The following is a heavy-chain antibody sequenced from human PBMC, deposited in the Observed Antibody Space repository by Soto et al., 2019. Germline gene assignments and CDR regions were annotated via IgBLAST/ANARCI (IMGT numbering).Heavy chain of an antibody. CDR1: GFTFSSYS. CDR2: ISSSSGYV. CDR3: AKSRVFIGAIVTLLHS. Sequence: PGGSLRLSCAASGFTFSSYSMNWVRQAPGKGLEWVSSISSSSGYVYYADSAKGRFTISRGNSENTLYLQMNGLRADDTALYFCAKSRVFIGAIVTLLHSSGQGPHVTVSS. D-gene: IGHD3-16*02. V-gene: IGHV3-21*04. J-gene: IGHJ4*02.